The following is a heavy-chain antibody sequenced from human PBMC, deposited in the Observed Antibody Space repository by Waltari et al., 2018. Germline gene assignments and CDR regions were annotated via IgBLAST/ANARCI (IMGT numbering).Heavy chain of an antibody. CDR3: ARDPIAAQGWFDP. D-gene: IGHD6-6*01. Sequence: EVQLVESGGGLVKPGGSLRLSCAASGFTFSSYSMNWVRRAPGKGLGGVSSISSSSSYIYYSDSVKGRFTISRDNAKNSLYLQMNSLRAEDTAVYYCARDPIAAQGWFDPWGQGTLVTVSS. CDR2: ISSSSSYI. CDR1: GFTFSSYS. J-gene: IGHJ5*02. V-gene: IGHV3-21*01.